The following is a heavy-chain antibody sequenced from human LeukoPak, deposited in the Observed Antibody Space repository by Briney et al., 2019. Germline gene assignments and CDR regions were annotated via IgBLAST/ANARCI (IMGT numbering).Heavy chain of an antibody. Sequence: GGPLRLSCAVSGFAVSSNYMSWVRQAPGKGLEWVSIIYSGGSTYYADSVKGRFTISRDDSKNTLYLQMNSLRAEDTAVYYCARDISSGYYDAFDIWGQGTMVTVSS. CDR2: IYSGGST. V-gene: IGHV3-66*01. CDR1: GFAVSSNY. J-gene: IGHJ3*02. CDR3: ARDISSGYYDAFDI. D-gene: IGHD3-22*01.